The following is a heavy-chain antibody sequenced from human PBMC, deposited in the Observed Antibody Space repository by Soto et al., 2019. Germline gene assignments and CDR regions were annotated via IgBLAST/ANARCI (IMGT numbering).Heavy chain of an antibody. CDR1: GYTFTSYY. Sequence: ASVKVSCQASGYTFTSYYMHWVRQAPGQGLEWMGIINPSGGSTSDAQKFQGRVTMTRDTSTSTVYMELSSLRSEDTAVYYFARDLYPTVNRDYYYHSGMDVWGQGTTVTVSS. D-gene: IGHD4-17*01. J-gene: IGHJ6*02. V-gene: IGHV1-46*01. CDR2: INPSGGST. CDR3: ARDLYPTVNRDYYYHSGMDV.